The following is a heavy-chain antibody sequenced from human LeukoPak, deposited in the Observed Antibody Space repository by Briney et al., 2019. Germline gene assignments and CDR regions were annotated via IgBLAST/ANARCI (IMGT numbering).Heavy chain of an antibody. J-gene: IGHJ6*03. CDR2: ISGSGGNT. CDR3: ASTRYQLLMGYYYYYYMDV. Sequence: PGGSLRLSCAVSGITLSNYGMSWVRQAPGKGLEWVSGISGSGGNTYYADSVKGRFTISRDNAKNSLYLQMNSLRAEDTAVYYCASTRYQLLMGYYYYYYMDVWGKGTTVTVSS. CDR1: GITLSNYG. D-gene: IGHD2-2*01. V-gene: IGHV3-23*01.